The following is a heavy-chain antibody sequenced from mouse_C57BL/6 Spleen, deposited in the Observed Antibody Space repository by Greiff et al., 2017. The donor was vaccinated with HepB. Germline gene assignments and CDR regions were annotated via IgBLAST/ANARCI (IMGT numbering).Heavy chain of an antibody. CDR2: ISDGGSYT. J-gene: IGHJ2*01. CDR3: ARDHYYDSSYVGDYFDY. CDR1: GFTFSSYA. D-gene: IGHD1-1*01. V-gene: IGHV5-4*01. Sequence: EVKLVESGGGLVKPGGSLKLSCAASGFTFSSYAMSWVRQTPEKRLEWVATISDGGSYTYYPDNVKGRFTISRDNANNNPYLQMSQLKSEDTAMYYCARDHYYDSSYVGDYFDYWGQGTTLTVSS.